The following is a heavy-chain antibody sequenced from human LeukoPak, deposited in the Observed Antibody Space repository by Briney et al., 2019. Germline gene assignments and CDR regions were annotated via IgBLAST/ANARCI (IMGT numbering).Heavy chain of an antibody. J-gene: IGHJ4*02. CDR1: GGSFSGYY. CDR2: INRGGST. D-gene: IGHD4-11*01. Sequence: SETLSLTCAVYGGSFSGYYWTWIRQPPGKGLEWIGEINRGGSTSNNPSLKGRVTISVDTSKNQFSLELTSVTAADTAVYYCARDQGLQFDYWGQGTLVTVSS. CDR3: ARDQGLQFDY. V-gene: IGHV4-34*01.